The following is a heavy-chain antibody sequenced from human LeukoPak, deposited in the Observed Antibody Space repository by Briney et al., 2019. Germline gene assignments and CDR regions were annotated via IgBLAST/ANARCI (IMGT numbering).Heavy chain of an antibody. J-gene: IGHJ4*02. CDR3: ARHGGSRYCSSTSCYRVFDY. CDR1: GGSFSGYY. D-gene: IGHD2-2*01. V-gene: IGHV4-34*01. CDR2: INHSGST. Sequence: SETLSLTCAVYGGSFSGYYWSWIRQPPGKGLEWIGEINHSGSTNYNPSLKSRVTISVDTSKNQFSLKLSSVTAADTAVYYCARHGGSRYCSSTSCYRVFDYWGQGTLVTVSS.